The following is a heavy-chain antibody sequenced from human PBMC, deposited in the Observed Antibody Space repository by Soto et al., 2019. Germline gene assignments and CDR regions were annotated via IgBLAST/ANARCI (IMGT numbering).Heavy chain of an antibody. CDR3: ARGGLVGDFEY. Sequence: GASVKVSCKASGGTFSSYAISLVRQAPGQGLEWMGWISAYNGNTNYAQKLQGRVTMTTDTSTSTAYMELRSLRSDDTAVYYCARGGLVGDFEYWGQGTLVTVSS. CDR2: ISAYNGNT. V-gene: IGHV1-18*01. CDR1: GGTFSSYA. D-gene: IGHD1-26*01. J-gene: IGHJ4*02.